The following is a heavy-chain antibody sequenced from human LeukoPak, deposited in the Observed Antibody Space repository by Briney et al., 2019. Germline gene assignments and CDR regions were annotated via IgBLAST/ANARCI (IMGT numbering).Heavy chain of an antibody. D-gene: IGHD6-13*01. J-gene: IGHJ4*02. CDR2: IYYSGST. CDR3: ARDSSIAAAGRRYFDY. CDR1: GGSISSYY. Sequence: PSETLSLTCTVSGGSISSYYWSWIRQPPGKGLEWIGYIYYSGSTYYNPSLKSRVTISVDTSKNQFSLKLSSVTAADTAVYYCARDSSIAAAGRRYFDYWGQGTLVTVSS. V-gene: IGHV4-59*12.